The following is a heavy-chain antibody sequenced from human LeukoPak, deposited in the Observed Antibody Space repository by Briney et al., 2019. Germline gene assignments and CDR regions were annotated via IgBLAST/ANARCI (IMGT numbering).Heavy chain of an antibody. CDR2: IYSGGST. CDR1: GFTVSSNY. J-gene: IGHJ3*02. D-gene: IGHD2-2*01. Sequence: GGSLRLSCAASGFTVSSNYMSWVRQAPGKGLEWVSVIYSGGSTYYADSVKGRFTISRDNSKNTLYLQMNSLRAEDTAVYYCAILFDIVVVPAAIPHDAFDIWGQGTMVTVSS. CDR3: AILFDIVVVPAAIPHDAFDI. V-gene: IGHV3-66*02.